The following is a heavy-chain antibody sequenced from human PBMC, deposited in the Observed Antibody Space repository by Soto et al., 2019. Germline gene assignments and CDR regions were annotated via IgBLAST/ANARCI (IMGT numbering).Heavy chain of an antibody. D-gene: IGHD2-15*01. CDR3: ARGQVVAAQP. V-gene: IGHV4-30-2*01. Sequence: QLQLQESGSGLVKPSQTLFLTCAVSGGSISSGGYSWSWIRQPPGKGLEWIGSIYHSGSTYYNPSLKVRVTISGDRSKNQFSLKLGSVAAADTAVYFCARGQVVAAQPWGQGTLVTVSS. CDR2: IYHSGST. CDR1: GGSISSGGYS. J-gene: IGHJ5*02.